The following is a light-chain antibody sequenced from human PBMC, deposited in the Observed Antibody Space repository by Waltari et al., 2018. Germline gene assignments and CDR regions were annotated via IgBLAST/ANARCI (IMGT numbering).Light chain of an antibody. V-gene: IGKV1-9*01. CDR3: QQLNSFPIT. CDR1: QGISSY. J-gene: IGKJ5*01. Sequence: IQLTKSTSSLSASVGDSVTITCRASQGISSYLAWYQQKPGKAPKLLIYAASTLQSGFPSRFSGSGSGTDFTLTISSLQPEDFATYYCQQLNSFPITFGQGTRLEIK. CDR2: AAS.